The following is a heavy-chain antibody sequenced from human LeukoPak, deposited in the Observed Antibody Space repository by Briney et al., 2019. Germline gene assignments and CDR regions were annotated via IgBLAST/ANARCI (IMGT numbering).Heavy chain of an antibody. J-gene: IGHJ4*02. CDR2: INWNGGST. CDR3: ARGSSSSPAHFDY. V-gene: IGHV3-20*04. CDR1: GFTFDDYG. D-gene: IGHD6-6*01. Sequence: SGGSLRHSCAASGFTFDDYGMSWVRQAPGKGLEWVSGINWNGGSTGYADSVKGRFTISSDNAKNSLYLQMNSLRAEDTALYYCARGSSSSPAHFDYWGQGTLVTVSS.